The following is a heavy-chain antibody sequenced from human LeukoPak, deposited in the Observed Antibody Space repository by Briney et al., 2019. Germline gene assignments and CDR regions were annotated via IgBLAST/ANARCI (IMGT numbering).Heavy chain of an antibody. CDR3: ARDLYYYGSGSYYDVFDV. D-gene: IGHD3-10*01. Sequence: ASLKVSCKASGYTFSTYGISWVRQAPGQGLEWMGWISTCKSNTYYTQKLQGRVTMTTDTSTSTAYMELRSLRSDDTAIYYCARDLYYYGSGSYYDVFDVWGQGTMVTVSS. CDR1: GYTFSTYG. J-gene: IGHJ3*01. V-gene: IGHV1-18*01. CDR2: ISTCKSNT.